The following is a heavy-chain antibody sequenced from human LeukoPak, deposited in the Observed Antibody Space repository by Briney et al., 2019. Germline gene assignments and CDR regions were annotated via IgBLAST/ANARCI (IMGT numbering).Heavy chain of an antibody. J-gene: IGHJ5*02. Sequence: SETLSLTCTVSGGSVSSGSYYWSWIRQPPGKGLEWIGYIYYSGSTNYNPSLKSRVTISVDTSKNQFSLKLSSVTAADTAVYYCARDWNWFDPWGQGTLVTVSS. V-gene: IGHV4-61*01. CDR3: ARDWNWFDP. CDR1: GGSVSSGSYY. CDR2: IYYSGST.